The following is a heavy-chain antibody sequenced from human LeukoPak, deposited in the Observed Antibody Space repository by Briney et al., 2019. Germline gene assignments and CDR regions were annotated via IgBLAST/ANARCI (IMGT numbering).Heavy chain of an antibody. CDR3: ARGHRIAADGLYSYYGMDV. J-gene: IGHJ6*04. V-gene: IGHV4-34*01. D-gene: IGHD6-13*01. CDR1: GVALGGYY. Sequence: SETLCLSCAVSGVALGGYYRSWVRQPPKKGLEWSGEINQSGSTTYNPSLKSQSTISVDTSKTQFSLKVRSVTAADTAVYYCARGHRIAADGLYSYYGMDVWGEGTTGTVSS. CDR2: INQSGST.